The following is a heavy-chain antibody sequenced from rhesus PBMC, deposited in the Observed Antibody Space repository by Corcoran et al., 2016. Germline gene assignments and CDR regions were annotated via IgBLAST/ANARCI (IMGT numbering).Heavy chain of an antibody. V-gene: IGHV4S10*01. CDR2: VFGTSSNT. CDR3: ARATTAAAHFGY. J-gene: IGHJ4*01. D-gene: IGHD4-29*01. CDR1: GGSISDSYR. Sequence: VQLQESGPGVVKPSETLSLTCAVSGGSISDSYRWHWIRQPPGKGLEWIGDVFGTSSNTNYNPSLKSRVTISKDTSKNQFSLKLNSVTAADTAVYYCARATTAAAHFGYWGQGVLVTVSS.